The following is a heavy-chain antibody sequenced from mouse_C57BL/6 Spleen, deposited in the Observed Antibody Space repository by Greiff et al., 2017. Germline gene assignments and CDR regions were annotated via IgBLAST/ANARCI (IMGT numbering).Heavy chain of an antibody. J-gene: IGHJ1*03. CDR1: GYSITSGYY. Sequence: EVKLQESGPGLVKPSQSLSLTCSVTGYSITSGYYWNWIRQFPGNKLEWMGYISYDGSNNYNPSLKNRISITRDTSKNQFFLKLNSVTTEDTATYYWASQGAYWYFDVWGTGTTVTVSS. CDR3: ASQGAYWYFDV. D-gene: IGHD3-2*02. CDR2: ISYDGSN. V-gene: IGHV3-6*01.